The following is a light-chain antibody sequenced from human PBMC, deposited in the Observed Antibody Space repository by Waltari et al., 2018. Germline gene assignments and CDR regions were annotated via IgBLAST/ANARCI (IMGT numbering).Light chain of an antibody. CDR2: EDN. V-gene: IGLV6-57*04. J-gene: IGLJ3*02. Sequence: NFILTQPHSVSESPGKTVTISCTRSSGRIAGNNVQWFQQRPGSAPTLVFYEDNRKPSWSPARVSGSIDSSSSSASLTISRLKTEDDADHYYQSYDYYKQAIVFGGGTKLTVL. CDR1: SGRIAGNN. CDR3: QSYDYYKQAIV.